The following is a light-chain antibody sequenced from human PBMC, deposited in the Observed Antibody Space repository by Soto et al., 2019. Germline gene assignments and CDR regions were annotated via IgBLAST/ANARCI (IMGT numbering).Light chain of an antibody. V-gene: IGKV3-11*01. Sequence: EIVLTQSPATLSLSPGERATLSCRASQSVRSSLAWYQQKPVQAPRLLIHDASNRATGIPARFSGSGSGTDFTLTISSLEPEDFAVYYCQQRSNWPRFTFGPGTKVYIK. CDR3: QQRSNWPRFT. CDR2: DAS. CDR1: QSVRSS. J-gene: IGKJ3*01.